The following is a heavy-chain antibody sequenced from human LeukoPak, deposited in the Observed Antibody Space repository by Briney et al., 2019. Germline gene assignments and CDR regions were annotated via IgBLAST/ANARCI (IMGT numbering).Heavy chain of an antibody. V-gene: IGHV4-39*07. Sequence: PSETLSLTCTVSGGSISSGGYYWSWIRQPPGKGLEWIGEINHSGSTNYNPSLKSRVTISVDTSKNQFSLILSSVTAADTAVYYCAREDSLYAMDVWGQGTTVTVSS. J-gene: IGHJ6*02. D-gene: IGHD3-22*01. CDR1: GGSISSGGYY. CDR2: INHSGST. CDR3: AREDSLYAMDV.